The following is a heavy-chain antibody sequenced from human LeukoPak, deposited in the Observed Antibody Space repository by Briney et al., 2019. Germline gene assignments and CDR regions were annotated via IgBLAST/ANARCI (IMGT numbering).Heavy chain of an antibody. V-gene: IGHV4-59*12. CDR3: ARVSNGNLLKGSFHYYYMDV. D-gene: IGHD4-23*01. CDR1: GGSISSYY. CDR2: IYHSGST. J-gene: IGHJ6*03. Sequence: PSETLSLTCTVSGGSISSYYWSWIRQPPGKGLEWIGYIYHSGSTYHNPSLKSRVTISVDRSKNQSTLKLSSVTAADTAVYYCARVSNGNLLKGSFHYYYMDVWAKGPRSPSP.